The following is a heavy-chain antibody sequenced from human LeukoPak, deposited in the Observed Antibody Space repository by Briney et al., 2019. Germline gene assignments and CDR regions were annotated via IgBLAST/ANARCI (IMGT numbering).Heavy chain of an antibody. CDR3: ARLSGGSFDY. CDR2: IYSGGST. D-gene: IGHD2-15*01. V-gene: IGHV3-53*01. CDR1: GFTFSSYA. J-gene: IGHJ4*02. Sequence: GGSLRLSCAASGFTFSSYAMSWVRQAPGKGLEWVSVIYSGGSTYYADSVKGRFTISRDNSKNTLYLQMNSLRAEDTAVYYCARLSGGSFDYWGQGTLVTVSS.